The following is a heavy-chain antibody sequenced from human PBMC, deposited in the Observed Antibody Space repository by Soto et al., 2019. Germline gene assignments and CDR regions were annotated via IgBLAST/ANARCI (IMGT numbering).Heavy chain of an antibody. J-gene: IGHJ3*02. CDR1: GGSISSSNYF. CDR3: ARHTFYDYVFSAFDI. Sequence: QLQLQESGPGLVKPSETLSLTCIVSGGSISSSNYFWGWIRQPPGKGLEWIGSIYYTGSTYYISSLKSRVTISVDTSKNQFSLKLSSVTAADTAVYYCARHTFYDYVFSAFDIWGQGTMVTVSS. CDR2: IYYTGST. V-gene: IGHV4-39*01. D-gene: IGHD3-16*01.